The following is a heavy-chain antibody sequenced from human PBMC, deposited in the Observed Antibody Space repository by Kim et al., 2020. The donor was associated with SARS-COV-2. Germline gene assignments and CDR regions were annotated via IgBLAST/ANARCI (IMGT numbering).Heavy chain of an antibody. CDR1: GFTFSSYS. D-gene: IGHD1-26*01. J-gene: IGHJ6*02. Sequence: GGSLRLSCAASGFTFSSYSMNWVRQAPGKGLEWVSYISSSSSTIYYADSVKGRFTISRDNAKISLYLQMNSLRAEDTAVYYCARDTSGGGFGYYYYGMDVWGQGTMVTVS. CDR2: ISSSSSTI. CDR3: ARDTSGGGFGYYYYGMDV. V-gene: IGHV3-48*04.